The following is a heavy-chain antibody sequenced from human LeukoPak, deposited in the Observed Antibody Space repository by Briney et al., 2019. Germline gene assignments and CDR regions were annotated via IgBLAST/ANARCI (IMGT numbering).Heavy chain of an antibody. V-gene: IGHV3-48*04. CDR1: GFTFRTYW. Sequence: GGSLRLSCAASGFTFRTYWMHWVRQVPGKGLEWVSYISSSGSTIYYADSVKGRFTISRDNAKNSLYLQMNSLRAEDTAVYYCAELGITMIGGVWGKGTTVTISS. J-gene: IGHJ6*04. CDR3: AELGITMIGGV. CDR2: ISSSGSTI. D-gene: IGHD3-10*02.